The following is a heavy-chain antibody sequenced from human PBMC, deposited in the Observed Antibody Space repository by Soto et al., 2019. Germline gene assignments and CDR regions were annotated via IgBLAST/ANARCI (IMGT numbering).Heavy chain of an antibody. J-gene: IGHJ4*02. CDR2: INTYNGNT. Sequence: QVQLVQSAAEVKKPGASVKVSCKASGYTFTNYGITWVRQAPGQGLEWMGWINTYNGNTNFVQKFQGRVTMTTDTATTTAYMELRSLRSDDPAVYYCARDLDFWGQGTLVTVSS. CDR3: ARDLDF. V-gene: IGHV1-18*01. CDR1: GYTFTNYG.